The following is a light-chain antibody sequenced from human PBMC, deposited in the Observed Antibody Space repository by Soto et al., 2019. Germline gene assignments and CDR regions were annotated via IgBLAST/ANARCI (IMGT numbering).Light chain of an antibody. CDR3: QSYDNSLSHVV. Sequence: QSVLTQPPSVSGAPGQRVTIPCTGSNSNIGSFYDVHWYQQLPGTVPKLLIYGDNNRPSGVPDRLSGSKSGTSASLAITGLQAEDEADYYCQSYDNSLSHVVFGGGTKLTVL. CDR1: NSNIGSFYD. CDR2: GDN. V-gene: IGLV1-40*01. J-gene: IGLJ2*01.